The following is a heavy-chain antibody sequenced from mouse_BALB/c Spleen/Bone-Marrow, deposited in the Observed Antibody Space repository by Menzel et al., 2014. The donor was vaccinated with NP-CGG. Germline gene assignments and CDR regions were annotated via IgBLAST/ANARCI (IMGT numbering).Heavy chain of an antibody. CDR1: GYIFTSYW. Sequence: VQLXQSGAXLVRPGASVKLSCKTSGYIFTSYWIHWVKQRSGQGLEWIARIHPGSGSTYYNEKFEGKATLTADKSSSTAYMQLSSLKSEDSAVYFCASGVTTGWFVYWXQXXXVTXSA. CDR2: IHPGSGST. V-gene: IGHV1-76*01. CDR3: ASGVTTGWFVY. J-gene: IGHJ3*01. D-gene: IGHD2-2*01.